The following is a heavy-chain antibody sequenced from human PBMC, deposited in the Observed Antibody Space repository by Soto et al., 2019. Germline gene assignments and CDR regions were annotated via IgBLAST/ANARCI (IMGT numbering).Heavy chain of an antibody. Sequence: SETLSLTFTVSGGSISSGGYSWSWIRQHPGKGLEWIGYIYYSGSTYYNPSLKSRVTISVDTAKNQFSLKLSSVTAADTAVYYCARGVVAGRPPYYFDDWGQGSLVTVSS. J-gene: IGHJ4*02. CDR3: ARGVVAGRPPYYFDD. CDR1: GGSISSGGYS. CDR2: IYYSGST. V-gene: IGHV4-31*03. D-gene: IGHD6-19*01.